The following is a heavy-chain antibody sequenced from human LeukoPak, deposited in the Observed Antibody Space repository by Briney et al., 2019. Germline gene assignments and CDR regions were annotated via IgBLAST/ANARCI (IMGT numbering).Heavy chain of an antibody. V-gene: IGHV3-21*01. D-gene: IGHD6-19*01. CDR2: ISSGSSYI. CDR1: GFTFSSYS. J-gene: IGHJ4*02. CDR3: ASSDSGWYEDFDY. Sequence: GGSLRLSCAASGFTFSSYSMNWVRQAPGKGLEWVSSISSGSSYIYYADSVKGRFTISRDNAKNSLYLQMNSLRAEDTAVYYCASSDSGWYEDFDYWGQGTLVTVSS.